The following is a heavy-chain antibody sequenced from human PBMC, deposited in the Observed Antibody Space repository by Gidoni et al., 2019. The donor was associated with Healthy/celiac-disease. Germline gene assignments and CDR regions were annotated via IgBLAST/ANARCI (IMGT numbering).Heavy chain of an antibody. D-gene: IGHD3-9*01. Sequence: QVQLQQWGAGMVKRWETLSLTCAVCGGDFRGYYWSWIRQPPGKGLEWIGEINHSGSTNYNPSLKRRVTISVDTSKNQFSLKLSSVTAADTAVYYCASRLRYFDWLSSNNWFDPWGQGTLVTVSS. J-gene: IGHJ5*02. CDR1: GGDFRGYY. CDR2: INHSGST. V-gene: IGHV4-34*01. CDR3: ASRLRYFDWLSSNNWFDP.